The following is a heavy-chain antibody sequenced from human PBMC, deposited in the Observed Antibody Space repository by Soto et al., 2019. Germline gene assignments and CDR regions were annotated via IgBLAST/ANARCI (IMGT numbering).Heavy chain of an antibody. CDR3: AREPYGDYSGY. Sequence: QVQLVQSGAEVKKPGSSVKVSCKASGGTFSSYSINWVRQAPGQGLEWMGRITPILGIANYAQKSQGRVTITADKSTSTAYMELSSLRSEDTAVYYCAREPYGDYSGYWGQGTLVTVSS. D-gene: IGHD4-17*01. V-gene: IGHV1-69*08. J-gene: IGHJ4*02. CDR2: ITPILGIA. CDR1: GGTFSSYS.